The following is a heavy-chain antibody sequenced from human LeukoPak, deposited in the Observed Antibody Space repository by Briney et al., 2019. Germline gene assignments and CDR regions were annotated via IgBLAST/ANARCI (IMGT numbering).Heavy chain of an antibody. Sequence: GGSLRRSCAASGFTFSSYAMSWVRQAPGKGLEWVSAISGSGGSTYYADSVKGRFTISRDNSKNTLYLQMNSLRAEDTAVYYCAKDSSYYGSGIAYYFDYWGQGTLVTVSS. J-gene: IGHJ4*02. D-gene: IGHD3-10*01. V-gene: IGHV3-23*01. CDR1: GFTFSSYA. CDR3: AKDSSYYGSGIAYYFDY. CDR2: ISGSGGST.